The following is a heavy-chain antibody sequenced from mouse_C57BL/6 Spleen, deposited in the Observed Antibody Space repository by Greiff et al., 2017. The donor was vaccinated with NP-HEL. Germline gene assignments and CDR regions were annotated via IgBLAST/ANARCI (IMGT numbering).Heavy chain of an antibody. Sequence: EVKLVESGEGLVKPGGSLKLSCAASGFTFSSYAMSWVRQTPEKRLEWVAYISSGGDYIYYADTVKGRFTISRDNARNTLYLQMSSLKSEDTAMYYCTREPLITTVVATDAMDYWGQGTSVTVSS. CDR3: TREPLITTVVATDAMDY. J-gene: IGHJ4*01. D-gene: IGHD1-1*01. CDR1: GFTFSSYA. CDR2: ISSGGDYI. V-gene: IGHV5-9-1*02.